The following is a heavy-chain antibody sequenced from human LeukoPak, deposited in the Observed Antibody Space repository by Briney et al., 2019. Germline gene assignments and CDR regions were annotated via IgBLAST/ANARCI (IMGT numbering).Heavy chain of an antibody. CDR2: IYHSGST. J-gene: IGHJ4*02. CDR3: ARGGDGIADY. CDR1: GGSISSGGYY. V-gene: IGHV4-30-2*01. D-gene: IGHD2-21*02. Sequence: PSQTLSLTCTVSGGSISSGGYYWSWIRQPPGKGLEWIGYIYHSGSTYYNPSLKSRVTISVDRSKNQFSLKLSSVTAADTAVYYCARGGDGIADYWGQGTLVTVSS.